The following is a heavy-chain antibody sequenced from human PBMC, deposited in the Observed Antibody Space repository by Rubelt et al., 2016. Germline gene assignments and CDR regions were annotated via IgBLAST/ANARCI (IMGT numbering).Heavy chain of an antibody. V-gene: IGHV3-64D*06. CDR1: FTFSSYA. J-gene: IGHJ3*02. D-gene: IGHD3-3*01. CDR2: ISSNGGST. CDR3: VKGVGRYYDFWSGRDAFDI. Sequence: FTFSSYAMHWVRQAPGKGLEYVSAISSNGGSTYYADSVKGRFTISRDNSKNTLYLQMSSLRAEDTAVYYSVKGVGRYYDFWSGRDAFDIWGQGTMVTVSS.